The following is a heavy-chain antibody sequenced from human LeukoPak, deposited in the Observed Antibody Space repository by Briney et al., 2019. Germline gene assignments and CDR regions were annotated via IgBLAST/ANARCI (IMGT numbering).Heavy chain of an antibody. CDR1: GFTFSSYA. D-gene: IGHD3-10*01. Sequence: GGSLRLSCAASGFTFSSYAMSWVRQAPGKGLEWVSAISGSGGSTYYADSVKGRFTISRDNSKNTLYLQMNSLRAEDTAVYYCAKDVGFGVYYYYMDVWGKGTTVTVSS. J-gene: IGHJ6*03. CDR3: AKDVGFGVYYYYMDV. CDR2: ISGSGGST. V-gene: IGHV3-23*01.